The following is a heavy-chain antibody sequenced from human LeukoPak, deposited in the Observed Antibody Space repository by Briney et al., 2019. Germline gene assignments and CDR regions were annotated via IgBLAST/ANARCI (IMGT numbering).Heavy chain of an antibody. CDR1: GGSISSGDYY. CDR3: ASAGYCSGGSCYSGAFDI. CDR2: IYYSGST. D-gene: IGHD2-15*01. Sequence: PSETLSLTCTVSGGSISSGDYYWGWVRQPPGEGREWIGYIYYSGSTYYNPSLQSRVTISVDTSKNQFSLKLSSVTAADTAVYYCASAGYCSGGSCYSGAFDIWGQGTMVTVSS. J-gene: IGHJ3*02. V-gene: IGHV4-30-4*01.